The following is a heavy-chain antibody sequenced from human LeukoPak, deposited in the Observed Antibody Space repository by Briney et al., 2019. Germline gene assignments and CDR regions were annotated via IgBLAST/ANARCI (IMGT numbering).Heavy chain of an antibody. D-gene: IGHD3-10*01. J-gene: IGHJ4*02. V-gene: IGHV4-34*01. CDR1: GGSFSGYY. CDR2: INHSGST. Sequence: SETLSLTCAVYGGSFSGYYWSWIRQPPGKGLEWIGEINHSGSTNYNPSLKSRVTISVDTSKNQFSLKLSSVTAADTAMYYCTRANGYGLINYWGQGTLVTVSS. CDR3: TRANGYGLINY.